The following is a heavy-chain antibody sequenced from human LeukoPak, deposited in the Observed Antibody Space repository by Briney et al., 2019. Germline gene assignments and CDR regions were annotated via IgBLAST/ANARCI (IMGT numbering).Heavy chain of an antibody. V-gene: IGHV3-30-3*01. J-gene: IGHJ4*02. Sequence: GRSLRLSCAASGFTFSSNAIHWVRQAPGKGLEWVAEISYDGGNTYYADSVKGRFTISRDNSKNTLYLQMNSLRAEDTAVYYCAREGTGIHFDYWGQGTLVTVSS. CDR3: AREGTGIHFDY. CDR1: GFTFSSNA. D-gene: IGHD1-1*01. CDR2: ISYDGGNT.